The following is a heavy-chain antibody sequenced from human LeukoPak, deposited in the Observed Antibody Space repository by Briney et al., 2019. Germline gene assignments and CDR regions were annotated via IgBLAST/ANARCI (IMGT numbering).Heavy chain of an antibody. CDR1: GYTFTSYY. J-gene: IGHJ4*02. CDR3: ARVGGGSGSCYRAIDY. Sequence: ASVKVSCKASGYTFTSYYMHWVRQAPGQGLEWMGIINPSGGSTSYAQKFQGRVTMTRDTSTSTVYMELSSLRSEDTAVYYCARVGGGSGSCYRAIDYWGQGTLVTVSS. V-gene: IGHV1-46*01. D-gene: IGHD3-10*01. CDR2: INPSGGST.